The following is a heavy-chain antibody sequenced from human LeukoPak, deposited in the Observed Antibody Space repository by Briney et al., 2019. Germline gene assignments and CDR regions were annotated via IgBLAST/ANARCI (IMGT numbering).Heavy chain of an antibody. CDR2: ISTSGGTT. V-gene: IGHV3-23*01. Sequence: GGSLRLSCAASGFTFRNYGMTWVRQAPGKGLEWVSAISTSGGTTYSADFVKGRFTISRDNSENTLYLQMNSLRAEDTAVYYCAKVPSSRYTNAWGQGTLVTVSS. CDR3: AKVPSSRYTNA. D-gene: IGHD1-1*01. CDR1: GFTFRNYG. J-gene: IGHJ5*02.